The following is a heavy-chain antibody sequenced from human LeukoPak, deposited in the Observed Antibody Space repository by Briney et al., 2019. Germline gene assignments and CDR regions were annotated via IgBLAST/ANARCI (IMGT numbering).Heavy chain of an antibody. V-gene: IGHV3-23*01. J-gene: IGHJ4*02. CDR3: ARDGWFGELDKDHFDY. Sequence: GGSPRLSCAASGFTFSSYAMSWVRQAPGKGLEWVSAISGSGGSTYYADSVKGRFTISRDNSKNLLYLQMNSLRVEDTAVYYCARDGWFGELDKDHFDYWGQGTLVTVPS. CDR1: GFTFSSYA. CDR2: ISGSGGST. D-gene: IGHD3-10*01.